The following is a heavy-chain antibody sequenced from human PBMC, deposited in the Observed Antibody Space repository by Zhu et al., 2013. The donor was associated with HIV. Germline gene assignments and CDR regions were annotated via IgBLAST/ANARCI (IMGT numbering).Heavy chain of an antibody. Sequence: QVQLVQSGAEVKKPGASVKVSCKASGYTFTDYYIHWVRQAPGQGLEWMGWINPKNGDTKYGQKFQGRVTMTRDTSITTAYMDLSRLTSYDTAVYYCARGSVFDYWGQGTLVTVS. D-gene: IGHD3-3*01. CDR1: GYTFTDYY. CDR2: INPKNGDT. J-gene: IGHJ4*02. CDR3: ARGSVFDY. V-gene: IGHV1-2*02.